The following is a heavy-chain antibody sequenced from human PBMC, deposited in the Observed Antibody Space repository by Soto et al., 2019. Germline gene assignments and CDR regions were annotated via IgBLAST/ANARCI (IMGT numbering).Heavy chain of an antibody. D-gene: IGHD3-3*01. Sequence: PGGSLRLSCTASGFTFGEYAMSWFRQAPGKGLEWVGFIRSKAYGGTTEYAASVKGRFTISRDDSKSIAYLQMNSLKTEDTAVYYCSRVFGPPPYYYYYYGMDVWGQGTTVTVSS. CDR1: GFTFGEYA. CDR2: IRSKAYGGTT. CDR3: SRVFGPPPYYYYYYGMDV. V-gene: IGHV3-49*03. J-gene: IGHJ6*02.